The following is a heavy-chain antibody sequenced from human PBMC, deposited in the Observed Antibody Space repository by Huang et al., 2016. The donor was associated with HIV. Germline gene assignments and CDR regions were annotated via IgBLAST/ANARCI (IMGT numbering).Heavy chain of an antibody. CDR3: ARLPFDYVWGTQRQTALDELDV. CDR1: GGSVNSGCYY. CDR2: VFYGGNT. J-gene: IGHJ3*01. D-gene: IGHD3-16*01. V-gene: IGHV4-39*01. Sequence: QLQLQESGPGLVRPSETPSLTCSVSGGSVNSGCYYWGWIRQPPGTGLEWIASVFYGGNTVYNPSLNSRCSRSVDTAKRRFSLNLSSVTAADTAVYFCARLPFDYVWGTQRQTALDELDVWGQGTMVTVSS.